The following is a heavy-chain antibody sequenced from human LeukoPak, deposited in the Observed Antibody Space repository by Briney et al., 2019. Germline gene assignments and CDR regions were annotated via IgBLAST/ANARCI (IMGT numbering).Heavy chain of an antibody. J-gene: IGHJ4*02. CDR2: IYYSGTT. CDR3: ARTVEMATIRD. V-gene: IGHV4-39*01. D-gene: IGHD5-24*01. CDR1: GGSISSSTYY. Sequence: SETLSLTCTVSGGSISSSTYYWGWIRQPPGKGLEWIGNIYYSGTTYYNPSLKSRVTISVDTSKNQFSLKLSSVTAADTAVYYCARTVEMATIRDWGQGTLVTVSS.